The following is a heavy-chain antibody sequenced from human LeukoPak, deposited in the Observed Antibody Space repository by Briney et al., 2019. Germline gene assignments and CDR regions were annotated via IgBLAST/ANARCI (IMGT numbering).Heavy chain of an antibody. Sequence: GGFLRLSCAASGFNFSPYWMHWVRQAPGKGLVWVARMNSDGSITNYADSVKGRFTISRDNAKNTVFLQMNSLRVEDTAVYYCARDQGVAGWLSAWGQGTLVTVSS. D-gene: IGHD3-22*01. CDR2: MNSDGSIT. CDR1: GFNFSPYW. V-gene: IGHV3-74*01. CDR3: ARDQGVAGWLSA. J-gene: IGHJ4*02.